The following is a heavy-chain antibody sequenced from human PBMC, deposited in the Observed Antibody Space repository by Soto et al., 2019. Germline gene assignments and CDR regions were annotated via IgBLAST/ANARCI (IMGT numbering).Heavy chain of an antibody. V-gene: IGHV4-34*01. CDR1: GGAFSGYY. Sequence: SGTLSLTCAFFGGAFSGYYWSLIRQPPGKGLEWIGEINHSGSTNYNPSLKSRVTISVDTSKNQFSLKLSSVTAADTAVYYCARAFPGSGSYYNDYWGQGTLVTVSS. CDR3: ARAFPGSGSYYNDY. J-gene: IGHJ4*02. D-gene: IGHD3-10*01. CDR2: INHSGST.